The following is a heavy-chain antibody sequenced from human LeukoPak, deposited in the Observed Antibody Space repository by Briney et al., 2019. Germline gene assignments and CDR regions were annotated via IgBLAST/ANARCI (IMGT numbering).Heavy chain of an antibody. J-gene: IGHJ4*02. D-gene: IGHD3-9*01. CDR2: IYYTGST. CDR1: GGSISSYY. Sequence: SETLSLTCTVSGGSISSYYWSWIRQHPGKGLEWIGYIYYTGSTYYNPSLKSRVTISVDTSKNQFSLKLSSVTAADTAVYYCARTRSYDKSFDYWGQGTLVTVSS. CDR3: ARTRSYDKSFDY. V-gene: IGHV4-59*06.